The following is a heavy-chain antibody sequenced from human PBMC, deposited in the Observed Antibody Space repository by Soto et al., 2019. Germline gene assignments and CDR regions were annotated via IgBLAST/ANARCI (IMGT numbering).Heavy chain of an antibody. Sequence: PGESLKISCKGSGYIFTDHCIVWVRQMAGKGLEWVGIICPGYSNIIYSPSVQGQVTISADMSISTAYLQWSSLRASDTAMYYCARVRDVTMVRGVIPWFDPWGQGTLVTVSS. CDR2: ICPGYSNI. CDR3: ARVRDVTMVRGVIPWFDP. J-gene: IGHJ5*02. CDR1: GYIFTDHC. D-gene: IGHD3-10*01. V-gene: IGHV5-51*01.